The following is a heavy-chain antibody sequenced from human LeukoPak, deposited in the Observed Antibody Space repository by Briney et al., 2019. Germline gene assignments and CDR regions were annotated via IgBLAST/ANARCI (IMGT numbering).Heavy chain of an antibody. CDR1: GFIFSDHY. CDR3: ARGGIRFFTDY. D-gene: IGHD3-3*01. J-gene: IGHJ4*02. CDR2: IRSKANYYTT. Sequence: PGGSLRLSCVASGFIFSDHYMDWVRQAPGKGLEWVGRIRSKANYYTTEYAASVKGRFTISRDDSKNSLYLQMNSLKIEDTAVYYCARGGIRFFTDYWGQGTLVTVSS. V-gene: IGHV3-72*01.